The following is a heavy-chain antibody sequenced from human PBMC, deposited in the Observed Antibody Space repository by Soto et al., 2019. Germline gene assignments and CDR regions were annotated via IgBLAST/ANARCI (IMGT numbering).Heavy chain of an antibody. V-gene: IGHV3-23*01. D-gene: IGHD3-22*01. Sequence: DVQLSESGGDLGQPGGSLRLSCSAPGFNFKHYAMSWVRQAPGKGLEWVSAISADTDTTHYADSVKGRFSISRDNSENVLYLQFNSRRVDVTAVDYCAKDQGIVVIVWGQGTLVTVSS. CDR2: ISADTDTT. CDR3: AKDQGIVVIV. J-gene: IGHJ4*02. CDR1: GFNFKHYA.